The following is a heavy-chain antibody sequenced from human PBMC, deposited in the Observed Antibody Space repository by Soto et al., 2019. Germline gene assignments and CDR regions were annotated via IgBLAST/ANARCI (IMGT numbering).Heavy chain of an antibody. Sequence: SETLSLTCAVSGYFMTNGNFWGCIRQSPGKGLEWIGSIYYTGRTYYNTSLKSRVTMSVDTSKNQFSLKLTSVTAADTAVYYCARDRAAEASTFNYWGRGTLVTVSS. V-gene: IGHV4-38-2*02. CDR2: IYYTGRT. CDR3: ARDRAAEASTFNY. J-gene: IGHJ4*02. D-gene: IGHD6-13*01. CDR1: GYFMTNGNF.